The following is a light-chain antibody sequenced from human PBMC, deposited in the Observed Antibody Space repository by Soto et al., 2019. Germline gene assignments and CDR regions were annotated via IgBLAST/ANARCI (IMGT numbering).Light chain of an antibody. CDR1: HSISVW. J-gene: IGKJ2*01. V-gene: IGKV1-5*03. Sequence: DIQMTQSPSTLSSSVGDRVTITCRASHSISVWLAWYQQKPGKAPKLLIYQASTLESGVPSMFSGRGSGTDFTLTISSLQPDDFATYYCQQYYTYPYTFGQGTKLEIK. CDR2: QAS. CDR3: QQYYTYPYT.